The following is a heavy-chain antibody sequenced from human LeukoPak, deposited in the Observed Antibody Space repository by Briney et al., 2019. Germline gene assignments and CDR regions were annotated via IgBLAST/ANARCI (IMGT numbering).Heavy chain of an antibody. CDR1: GDSISGFH. CDR2: IYYSGST. V-gene: IGHV4-59*12. Sequence: SETLSLTCTVSGDSISGFHWSWIRQPPGKGLEWIGYIYYSGSTNYNPSLKSRVTISVDTSKNQFSLKLSSVTAADTAVYYCASIGRYFDWSYYYYYMDVWGKGTTVTVSS. J-gene: IGHJ6*03. CDR3: ASIGRYFDWSYYYYYMDV. D-gene: IGHD3-9*01.